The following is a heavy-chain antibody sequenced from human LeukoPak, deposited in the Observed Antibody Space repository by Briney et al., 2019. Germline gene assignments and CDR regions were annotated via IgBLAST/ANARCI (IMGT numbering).Heavy chain of an antibody. J-gene: IGHJ4*02. CDR1: GFTFSSYA. D-gene: IGHD2-8*02. Sequence: GGSLRLSCAASGFTFSSYAMSWVRQAPGKGLEWVSAISGSGGSTYYADSVKGRFTISRDNSKSTLYLQMSSLRGEDTAIYYCAKLLGSGTGYWGQGTLVTVSS. V-gene: IGHV3-23*01. CDR2: ISGSGGST. CDR3: AKLLGSGTGY.